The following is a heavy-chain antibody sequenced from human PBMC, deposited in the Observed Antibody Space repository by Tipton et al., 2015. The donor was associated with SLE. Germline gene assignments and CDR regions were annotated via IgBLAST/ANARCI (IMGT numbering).Heavy chain of an antibody. J-gene: IGHJ3*02. D-gene: IGHD5-18*01. V-gene: IGHV4-34*01. CDR1: GGSFSGYY. CDR3: ARVELGYTPDAFDI. Sequence: LRLSCAVYGGSFSGYYWSWIRQPPGKGLEWIGSIYYSGSTNYNPSLKSRVTISVDKSKNQFSLKLSSVTAADTAVYYCARVELGYTPDAFDIWGQGTMVTVSS. CDR2: IYYSGST.